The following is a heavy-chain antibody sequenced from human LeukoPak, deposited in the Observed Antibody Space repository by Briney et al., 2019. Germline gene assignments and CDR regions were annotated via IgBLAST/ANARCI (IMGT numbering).Heavy chain of an antibody. D-gene: IGHD3-3*01. CDR3: ARGITIFGVKHNWFDP. V-gene: IGHV1-2*02. CDR1: GYTFTGYY. CDR2: INPNSGGT. J-gene: IGHJ5*02. Sequence: GASVKVSCKASGYTFTGYYMHWVRQAPGEGLEWMGWINPNSGGTNYAQKFQGRVTMTRDTSISTAYMELSRLRSDDTAVYYCARGITIFGVKHNWFDPWGQGTLVTVSS.